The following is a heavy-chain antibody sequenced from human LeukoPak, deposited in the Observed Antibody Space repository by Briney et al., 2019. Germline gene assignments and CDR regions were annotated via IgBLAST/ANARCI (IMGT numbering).Heavy chain of an antibody. D-gene: IGHD3-22*01. J-gene: IGHJ4*02. CDR2: MNPNSGDT. CDR1: GYTFTTYD. Sequence: GASVKVSCKASGYTFTTYDITWVRQATGQGLEWMGWMNPNSGDTAYAQKFQGRVAMTRDTSISTAYMELSSLRSEDTAVYYCARGLGDYYDTSDFYYAVAAHWGQGTLVIVSS. CDR3: ARGLGDYYDTSDFYYAVAAH. V-gene: IGHV1-8*01.